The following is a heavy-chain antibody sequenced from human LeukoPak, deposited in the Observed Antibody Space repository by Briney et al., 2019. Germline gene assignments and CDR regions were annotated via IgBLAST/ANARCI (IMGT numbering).Heavy chain of an antibody. CDR1: GGSISSYY. CDR2: IYYSGST. D-gene: IGHD6-6*01. CDR3: ARGLAPLFDY. Sequence: ASETLSLTCTVSGGSISSYYWIWIRQPPRKGLEWMGYIYYSGSTNYNPSLKSRVTISVDTSKNQFSLNLRSVTAADTAVYYCARGLAPLFDYWGTGTLVTVYS. J-gene: IGHJ4*02. V-gene: IGHV4-59*01.